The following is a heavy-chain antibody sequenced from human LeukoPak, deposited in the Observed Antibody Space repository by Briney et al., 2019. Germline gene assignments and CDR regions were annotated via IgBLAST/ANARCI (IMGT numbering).Heavy chain of an antibody. D-gene: IGHD3-9*01. J-gene: IGHJ6*04. V-gene: IGHV3-21*01. CDR2: ISSSSSYI. CDR1: GFTFSSYE. Sequence: GGSLRLSCAASGFTFSSYEMNWVRQAPGKGLEWVSSISSSSSYIYYADSVKGRFTISRDNAKNSLYLQMNSLRAEDTAVYYCARVFRYFDWLLPMAYYYYYGMDVWGKGTTVTVSS. CDR3: ARVFRYFDWLLPMAYYYYYGMDV.